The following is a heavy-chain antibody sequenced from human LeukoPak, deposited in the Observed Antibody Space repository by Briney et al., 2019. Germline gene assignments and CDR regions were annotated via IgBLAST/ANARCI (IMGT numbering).Heavy chain of an antibody. CDR1: GFTFSSYA. Sequence: PGGSLRLSYAASGFTFSSYAMHWVRQAPGKGLEWVAFIRYDGSNKYYADSVKGRFTISRDNSKNTLYLQMNSLRAEDTAVYYCAKDLTDPGWFDPWGQGTLVTVSS. CDR2: IRYDGSNK. J-gene: IGHJ5*02. CDR3: AKDLTDPGWFDP. V-gene: IGHV3-30*02. D-gene: IGHD2-8*02.